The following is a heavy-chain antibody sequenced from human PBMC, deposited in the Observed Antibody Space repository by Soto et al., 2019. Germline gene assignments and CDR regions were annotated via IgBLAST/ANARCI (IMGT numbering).Heavy chain of an antibody. J-gene: IGHJ4*02. CDR3: TTDDPINKN. Sequence: GWPLRLSCASSVFTFINAWMSWVRQAPGKGLEWVGRIKSKTDGGTTDYAAPVKGRFTISRDDSKNTLFLQMNSLKTEDTAVYYCTTDDPINKNWGQGTLVTVSS. CDR1: VFTFINAW. V-gene: IGHV3-15*01. CDR2: IKSKTDGGTT.